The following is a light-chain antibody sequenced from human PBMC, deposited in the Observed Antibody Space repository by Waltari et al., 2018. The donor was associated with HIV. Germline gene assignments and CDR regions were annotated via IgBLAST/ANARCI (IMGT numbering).Light chain of an antibody. CDR3: CSFAGSYTLV. CDR1: SSDIGDYNY. V-gene: IGLV2-11*01. Sequence: QSALTQPRSVSGSPGQSGTISCTGTSSDIGDYNYVSWYQQHPGNAPKLMIYDVTKRPARVPDLFSGSKAGNAASLTISGLQAEDEAAYYCCSFAGSYTLVFGGGTKLTVL. CDR2: DVT. J-gene: IGLJ3*02.